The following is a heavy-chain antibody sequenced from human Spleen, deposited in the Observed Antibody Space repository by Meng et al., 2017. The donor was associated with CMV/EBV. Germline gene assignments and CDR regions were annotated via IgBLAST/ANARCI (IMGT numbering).Heavy chain of an antibody. D-gene: IGHD2-2*01. CDR2: IRYEGNIQ. CDR1: GFNFSNFG. Sequence: GGSLRLSCAASGFNFSNFGMHWVRQAPGKGLEWLAFIRYEGNIQHYADFAKGRFTISRDKSKNTVSLQMNSLGREDTAMYYCAKPLRYCSSTSCFFDSWGQGTLVTVSS. J-gene: IGHJ4*02. CDR3: AKPLRYCSSTSCFFDS. V-gene: IGHV3-30*02.